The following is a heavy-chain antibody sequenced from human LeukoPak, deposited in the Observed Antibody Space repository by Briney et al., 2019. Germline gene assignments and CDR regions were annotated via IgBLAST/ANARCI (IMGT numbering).Heavy chain of an antibody. V-gene: IGHV1-2*02. CDR3: AIENYYDSSGYSKAFDY. D-gene: IGHD3-22*01. CDR1: GYTFTVKF. Sequence: ASVKVSCKTSGYTFTVKFLHWLRQAPGLGLEWMGGIEPNSGGAVYGQNFRGRVTVTRDTSVSTAYIELSRLRSDDTAVYYCAIENYYDSSGYSKAFDYWGQGTLVTVSS. CDR2: IEPNSGGA. J-gene: IGHJ4*02.